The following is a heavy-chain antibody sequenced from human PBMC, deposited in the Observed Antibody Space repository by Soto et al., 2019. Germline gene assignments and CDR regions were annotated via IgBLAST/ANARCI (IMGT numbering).Heavy chain of an antibody. D-gene: IGHD6-19*01. CDR1: GGTFSSYA. CDR3: ARVLIAVAGPYFDY. J-gene: IGHJ4*02. V-gene: IGHV1-69*13. CDR2: IIPIFGTA. Sequence: GASVKVSCKASGGTFSSYAISWVRQAPGQGLEWMGGIIPIFGTANYAQKFQGRVTITADESTSTAYMELSSLRSEDTAVYYCARVLIAVAGPYFDYWGQGTLVTVSS.